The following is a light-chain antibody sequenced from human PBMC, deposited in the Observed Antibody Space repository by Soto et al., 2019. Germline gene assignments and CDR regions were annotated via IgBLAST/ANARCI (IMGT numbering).Light chain of an antibody. Sequence: EIVMTQSPVTLPVSPGERATLSCRASQSVSINLAWYQQKPGQAPRLLIYGASTRATGIPARFSGSGSGTEFTLTISSLQSEDFAVYYCQHYNNWPPWTFGQGTKVEIK. CDR2: GAS. V-gene: IGKV3-15*01. CDR3: QHYNNWPPWT. J-gene: IGKJ1*01. CDR1: QSVSIN.